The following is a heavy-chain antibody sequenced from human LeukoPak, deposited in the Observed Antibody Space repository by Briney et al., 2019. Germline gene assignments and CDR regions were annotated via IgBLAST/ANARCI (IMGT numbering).Heavy chain of an antibody. CDR1: GFTFSRSA. CDR3: VKGRISEDGLDF. CDR2: ISSSGNT. Sequence: PGGSLRLSCAASGFTFSRSAMTWVRQTPGKGLDWVSSISSSGNTYYADSVKGRFTISRDNSKNMLYLQMNSLRAEATAVYYCVKGRISEDGLDFWGQGTLVTVSS. V-gene: IGHV3-23*01. J-gene: IGHJ4*02. D-gene: IGHD6-13*01.